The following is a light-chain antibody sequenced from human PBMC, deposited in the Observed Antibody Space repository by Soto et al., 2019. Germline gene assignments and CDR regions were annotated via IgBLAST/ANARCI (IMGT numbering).Light chain of an antibody. CDR2: EVN. CDR3: ISFSGSNNVL. Sequence: QSALTQPPSASGSPGQSVTISCTGTNSDVGGYDFVSWYQQHPGKAPKLMLYEVNKRPSGVPDRFSGSKSGNTASLTVSGLQAEDEARYYCISFSGSNNVLFGGVTQLTVL. J-gene: IGLJ3*02. CDR1: NSDVGGYDF. V-gene: IGLV2-8*01.